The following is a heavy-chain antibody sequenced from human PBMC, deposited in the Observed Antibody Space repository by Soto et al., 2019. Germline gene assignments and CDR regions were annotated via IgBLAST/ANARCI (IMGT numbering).Heavy chain of an antibody. CDR3: AKDSTFGPPLVRFDS. Sequence: EVQLLESGGGLVQPGGSLRLSCGASGFTFSVYAMTWVRQAPGKGLEWVSAISGNGGSTYYADSVKGRFTISRDNSKRTLHLQMNSLRVEDTAVYYCAKDSTFGPPLVRFDSWGQGTLVTVSS. J-gene: IGHJ4*02. V-gene: IGHV3-23*01. CDR2: ISGNGGST. CDR1: GFTFSVYA. D-gene: IGHD6-6*01.